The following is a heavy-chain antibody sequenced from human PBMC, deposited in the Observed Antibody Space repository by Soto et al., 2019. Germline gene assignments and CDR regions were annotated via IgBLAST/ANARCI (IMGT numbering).Heavy chain of an antibody. CDR3: GRVGSSSPGDLDY. Sequence: SDTLSLTCAVSGGSISSGGYSWRWIRQPPGKGLEWIGYSYHSGSYYYSPALKSRVTISVDRSKNQFSLKLSSVTAADTAVYYCGRVGSSSPGDLDYWGQGTLVTVSS. D-gene: IGHD6-6*01. CDR1: GGSISSGGYS. V-gene: IGHV4-30-2*01. J-gene: IGHJ4*02. CDR2: SYHSGSY.